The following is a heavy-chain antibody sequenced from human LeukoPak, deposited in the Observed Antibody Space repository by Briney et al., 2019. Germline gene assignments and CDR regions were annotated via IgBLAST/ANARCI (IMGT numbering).Heavy chain of an antibody. J-gene: IGHJ4*02. CDR1: GDSVSSNSAA. V-gene: IGHV6-1*01. D-gene: IGHD6-13*01. CDR3: ARAGIAAAGTYIFDY. CDR2: TYYRSKWYN. Sequence: SQNLSLTCSISGDSVSSNSAAWNWIRQSPSRGLEWLGGTYYRSKWYNDYAVSVKSRITINPDTSKNQFSLQLNSVTPEDTAVYYCARAGIAAAGTYIFDYWGQGTLVTVSS.